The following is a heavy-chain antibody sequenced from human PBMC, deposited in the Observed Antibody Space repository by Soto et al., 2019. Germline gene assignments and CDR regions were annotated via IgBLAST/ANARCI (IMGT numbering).Heavy chain of an antibody. V-gene: IGHV4-59*01. CDR1: GGTISRYY. CDR2: MYNTGST. D-gene: IGHD2-21*02. Sequence: QVQLQESGPGLVKPSATLSLTCTVSGGTISRYYWSWIRQPPGKGLEWIGYMYNTGSTGYNPSFKSRVTISVDTSKNQFSLKLNCVTAADTAVYYCAIDLWGYCGTDCYPLDVWGQGTTVTVSS. CDR3: AIDLWGYCGTDCYPLDV. J-gene: IGHJ6*02.